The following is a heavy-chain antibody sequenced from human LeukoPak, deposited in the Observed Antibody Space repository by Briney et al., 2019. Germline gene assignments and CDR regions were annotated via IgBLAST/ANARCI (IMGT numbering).Heavy chain of an antibody. CDR2: IWYGGSNK. J-gene: IGHJ4*02. V-gene: IGHV3-33*01. Sequence: GGSLRLSCAASGFTFSSYGMHWVRQAPGKGLEWVAVIWYGGSNKYYADSVKGRFTISRDNSKNTLYLQMNSLRAEDTAVYYCARGPSSSGWYPFDYWGQGTLVTVSS. CDR3: ARGPSSSGWYPFDY. CDR1: GFTFSSYG. D-gene: IGHD6-19*01.